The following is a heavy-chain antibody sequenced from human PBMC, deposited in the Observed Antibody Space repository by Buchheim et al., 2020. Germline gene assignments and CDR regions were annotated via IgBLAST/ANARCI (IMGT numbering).Heavy chain of an antibody. Sequence: EVQLLESGGDLVQPGGSLRLSCAGSGFTSINHALNWVRQAPGKGLEWVSSITGGGVTTYYADSVKGRFTISRDNSRSTPYLQMNSLRAEDTATYFCTRSMAVAGYSFYYYGMDVWGPGTT. J-gene: IGHJ6*02. D-gene: IGHD6-19*01. CDR3: TRSMAVAGYSFYYYGMDV. V-gene: IGHV3-23*01. CDR2: ITGGGVTT. CDR1: GFTSINHA.